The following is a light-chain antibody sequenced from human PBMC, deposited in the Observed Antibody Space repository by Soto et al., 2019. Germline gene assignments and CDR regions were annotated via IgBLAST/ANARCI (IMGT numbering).Light chain of an antibody. CDR1: QSVSSY. V-gene: IGKV3-11*01. CDR3: QQRYNWPPA. Sequence: DIVLTQSPATLSLSPGERATLSCRASQSVSSYLAWYQQKPDQAPRLLIYDASNRATGVPPRFSGSGSGTDFTLTISSLEPEDFAVYYCQQRYNWPPAFGQGTRLEIK. CDR2: DAS. J-gene: IGKJ5*01.